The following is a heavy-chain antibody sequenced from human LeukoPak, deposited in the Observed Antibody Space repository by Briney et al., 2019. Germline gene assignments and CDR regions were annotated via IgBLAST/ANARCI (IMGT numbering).Heavy chain of an antibody. D-gene: IGHD4-11*01. CDR2: IYYSGST. V-gene: IGHV4-59*01. CDR3: ARSPTVNYYNYMDV. CDR1: GGPISSYY. Sequence: SETLSLTRTVSGGPISSYYWSWVRQPPGKGLEWVGYIYYSGSTNYNPSLKSRVTISVGTSKNQFSLRLSSVTAADTAVYYCARSPTVNYYNYMDVWGKGTTVTVSS. J-gene: IGHJ6*03.